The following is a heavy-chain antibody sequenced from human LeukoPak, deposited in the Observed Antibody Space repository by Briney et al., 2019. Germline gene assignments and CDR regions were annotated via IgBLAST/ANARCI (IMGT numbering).Heavy chain of an antibody. D-gene: IGHD2-2*01. CDR2: IYYSGST. Sequence: RSETLSLTCTVSGGAISSYYWSGIRQPPGKGLEWMGYIYYSGSTNYNPSLKSRVTISVDPSQNQFSIKLSSVTAAGPALYYFARGEVVPAAPWGWFDPWGPGTLVTVSS. CDR3: ARGEVVPAAPWGWFDP. CDR1: GGAISSYY. V-gene: IGHV4-59*01. J-gene: IGHJ5*02.